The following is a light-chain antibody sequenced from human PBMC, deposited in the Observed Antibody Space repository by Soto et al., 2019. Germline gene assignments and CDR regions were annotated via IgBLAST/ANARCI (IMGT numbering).Light chain of an antibody. Sequence: QSALTQPASVSGSPGQSITISCTGTSSDVGGYNYVSWYQQHPGKAPKLMIYDVSNRPSGVSNRFSGSKSGNTASLTISGPQAEDEADYYGSSYTSSSTLYVLGTGTKVT. CDR1: SSDVGGYNY. CDR2: DVS. CDR3: SSYTSSSTLYV. V-gene: IGLV2-14*01. J-gene: IGLJ1*01.